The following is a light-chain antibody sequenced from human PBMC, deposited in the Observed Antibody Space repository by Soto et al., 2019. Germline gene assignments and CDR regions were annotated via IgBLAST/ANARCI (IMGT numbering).Light chain of an antibody. V-gene: IGKV1-12*01. J-gene: IGKJ4*01. CDR2: AAS. Sequence: DIQMTQSPSSVSASVGDRVTFTCRASQEIGGWLAWYHHKPGKAPRLLIYAASHLKSGVPSRFSGSGYGTDFTLTISSLQPEDFGTYYCQQANSFPLTFGGGTKVEIK. CDR3: QQANSFPLT. CDR1: QEIGGW.